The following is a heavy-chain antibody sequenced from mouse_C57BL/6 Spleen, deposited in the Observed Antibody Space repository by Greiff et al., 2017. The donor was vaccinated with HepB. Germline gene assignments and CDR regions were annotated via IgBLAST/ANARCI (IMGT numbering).Heavy chain of an antibody. CDR3: ARSGLSYYFDY. J-gene: IGHJ2*01. V-gene: IGHV7-3*01. D-gene: IGHD2-4*01. CDR2: IRNKANGYTT. CDR1: GFTFTDYY. Sequence: EVQLVESGGGLVQPGGSLSLSCAASGFTFTDYYMSWVRQPPGKALEWLGFIRNKANGYTTEYSASVKGRFTISRDNSQSILYLQMNALRAEDSATYYCARSGLSYYFDYWGQGTTLTVSS.